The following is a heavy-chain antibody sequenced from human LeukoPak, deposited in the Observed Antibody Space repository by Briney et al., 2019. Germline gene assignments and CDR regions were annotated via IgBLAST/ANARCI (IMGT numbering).Heavy chain of an antibody. D-gene: IGHD3-22*01. J-gene: IGHJ4*02. Sequence: SETLSLTCTVSGGSISSSSYYWGWIRQPPGKGLEWIGSIYYSGSTYYNSSLKSRVTISVDTSKNQFSLKLSSVTAADTAVYYCARARRDSSGYYPDVWGQGTLVTVSS. CDR2: IYYSGST. V-gene: IGHV4-39*07. CDR1: GGSISSSSYY. CDR3: ARARRDSSGYYPDV.